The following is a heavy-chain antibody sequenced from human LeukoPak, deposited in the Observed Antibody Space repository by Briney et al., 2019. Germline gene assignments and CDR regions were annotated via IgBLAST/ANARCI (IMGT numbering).Heavy chain of an antibody. J-gene: IGHJ4*02. V-gene: IGHV4-39*01. CDR3: ARGVVQYYFDY. CDR2: IYYSGST. CDR1: GGSITTSSYY. D-gene: IGHD2-15*01. Sequence: SETLSLTCTVSGGSITTSSYYWGWIRQPPGKGLEWIGIIYYSGSTYYNPSLKGRVTISVDTSKNQFSLKLSSVTAADTAVYYCARGVVQYYFDYWGQGTLVTVSS.